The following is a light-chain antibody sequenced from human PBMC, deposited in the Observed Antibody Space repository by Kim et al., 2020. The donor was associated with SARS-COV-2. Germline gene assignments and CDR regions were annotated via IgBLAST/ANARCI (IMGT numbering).Light chain of an antibody. V-gene: IGKV3-11*01. CDR1: QSVSSSY. Sequence: LSPGERATLSCRDSQSVSSSYLAWYQQKPGQAPRLLIYDTSNRATGIPARFSGSGSGTDFTLTISSLEPEDFAVYYCQQRSNWPLTFGQGTKLEI. CDR2: DTS. J-gene: IGKJ2*01. CDR3: QQRSNWPLT.